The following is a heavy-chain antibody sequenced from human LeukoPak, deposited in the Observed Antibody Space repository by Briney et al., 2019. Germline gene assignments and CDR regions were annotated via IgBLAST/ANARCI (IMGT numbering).Heavy chain of an antibody. Sequence: GSSVKVSCKASGGTFSSYAISWVRQAPGQGLEWMGGIIPVFGTANYAQKFQGRVTITADESTSTAYMELSSLRSEDTAVYYCAHYYDSKVDYWGQGTLVTVSS. CDR1: GGTFSSYA. D-gene: IGHD3-22*01. CDR3: AHYYDSKVDY. J-gene: IGHJ4*02. V-gene: IGHV1-69*01. CDR2: IIPVFGTA.